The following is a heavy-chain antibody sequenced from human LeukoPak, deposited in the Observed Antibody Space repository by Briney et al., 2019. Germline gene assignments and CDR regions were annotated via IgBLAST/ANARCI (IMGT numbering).Heavy chain of an antibody. D-gene: IGHD3-16*01. CDR3: ARRSYELNWFDP. Sequence: SETLSLTCTVSGGSISNYYWSWIRQPPGKGLEWIGYIYTSGSTNYNPSLKSRVTISVDTSKKQFSLKLSSVTAADTAVYYCARRSYELNWFDPWGQGTLVTVSS. CDR1: GGSISNYY. V-gene: IGHV4-4*09. J-gene: IGHJ5*02. CDR2: IYTSGST.